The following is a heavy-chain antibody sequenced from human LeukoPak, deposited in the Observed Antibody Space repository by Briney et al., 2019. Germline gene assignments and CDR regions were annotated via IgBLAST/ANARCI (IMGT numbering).Heavy chain of an antibody. D-gene: IGHD3-9*01. CDR1: GGSISSYY. CDR3: ARGDYDILTGYNYYYYYGMDV. CDR2: IYYSGST. V-gene: IGHV4-59*01. Sequence: SETLSLTCTVSGGSISSYYWSWIRQPPGKGLEWIGYIYYSGSTNYNPSLKSRVTISVDTSKNQFSLKLSSVTAADTAVYYCARGDYDILTGYNYYYYYGMDVWSQGTTVTVSS. J-gene: IGHJ6*02.